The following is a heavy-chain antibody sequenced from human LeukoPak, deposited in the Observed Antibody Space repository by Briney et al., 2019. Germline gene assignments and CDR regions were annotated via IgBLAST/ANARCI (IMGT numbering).Heavy chain of an antibody. Sequence: GGSLRLSCVASGFTFNTYDMHWVRQATGKGLEWVSTIGSAGDTYYPGSVKGRFTISRDNSKNTLYLQMNSLRAEDTAVYYCAKAVWELYSSSWSEYFQHWGQGTLVTVSS. CDR1: GFTFNTYD. CDR2: IGSAGDT. J-gene: IGHJ1*01. D-gene: IGHD6-13*01. V-gene: IGHV3-13*01. CDR3: AKAVWELYSSSWSEYFQH.